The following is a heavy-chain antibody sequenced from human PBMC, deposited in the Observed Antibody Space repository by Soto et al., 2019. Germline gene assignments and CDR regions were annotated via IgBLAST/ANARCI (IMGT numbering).Heavy chain of an antibody. J-gene: IGHJ6*02. Sequence: PGGSLRLSCAASGFRFSDSAMHWVRQASGKGLEWVGRIRSKSNDYATRYAASVKGRFTISRDDSKNTLYLQMNSLKTEDTAVYYCTTLSITIFGVVLMDVRGQGTTVTVSS. CDR2: IRSKSNDYAT. CDR1: GFRFSDSA. CDR3: TTLSITIFGVVLMDV. V-gene: IGHV3-73*01. D-gene: IGHD3-3*01.